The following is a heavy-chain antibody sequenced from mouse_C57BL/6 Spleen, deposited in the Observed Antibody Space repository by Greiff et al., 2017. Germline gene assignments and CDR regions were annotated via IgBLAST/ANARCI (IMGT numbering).Heavy chain of an antibody. CDR1: GYTFTSYW. V-gene: IGHV1-53*01. Sequence: QVQLQQPGTELVKPGASVKLSCKASGYTFTSYWMHWVKQRPGQGLEWIGNINPSNGGTNYNEKFKSKATLTVDKSSSTAYMQLRSLTSEDSAVYYCATSPPITTVVDYWGQGTTLTVSS. CDR3: ATSPPITTVVDY. D-gene: IGHD1-1*01. J-gene: IGHJ2*01. CDR2: INPSNGGT.